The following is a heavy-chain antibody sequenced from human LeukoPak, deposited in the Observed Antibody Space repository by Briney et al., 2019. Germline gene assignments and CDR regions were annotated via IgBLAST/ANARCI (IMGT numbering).Heavy chain of an antibody. Sequence: PGGSLRLSCAASGFTFSYYGMHWVRQAPGKGLEWVAFISYDGLDKYYADSVKGRFTISRDDSKNTVFPQMDSLSVEDTAVFYCAKDYRPFYSYYVMDVWGQGTTVTVSS. D-gene: IGHD4-11*01. CDR1: GFTFSYYG. CDR2: ISYDGLDK. V-gene: IGHV3-30*18. J-gene: IGHJ6*02. CDR3: AKDYRPFYSYYVMDV.